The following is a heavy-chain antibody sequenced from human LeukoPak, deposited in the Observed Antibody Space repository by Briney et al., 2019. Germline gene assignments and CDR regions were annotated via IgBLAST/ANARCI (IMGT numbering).Heavy chain of an antibody. D-gene: IGHD1-14*01. V-gene: IGHV6-1*01. CDR2: TYYGSKWNN. Sequence: SQTLSLTCAISGDSVSSNGVAWNWIRQSPSRGLEWLGRTYYGSKWNNDYALSVKSRITINPDTSKNRFSLQLNSVTPEDTAVYYCTRGRNSAFDYWGQGTLVTVSS. J-gene: IGHJ4*02. CDR3: TRGRNSAFDY. CDR1: GDSVSSNGVA.